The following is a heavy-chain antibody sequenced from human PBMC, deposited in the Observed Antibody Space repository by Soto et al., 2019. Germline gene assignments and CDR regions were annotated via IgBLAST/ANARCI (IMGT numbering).Heavy chain of an antibody. CDR2: IIPVFGTR. J-gene: IGHJ4*02. CDR3: ARGPTGTTHFDS. V-gene: IGHV1-69*06. Sequence: ASVKVSCKASGGIINTYAINWVRLVPGQGLEWMGSIIPVFGTRNYLQKFQDRVTFTADKSTSTAYMELSDLRTEDTAIYYCARGPTGTTHFDSWGQGTLVTVSS. CDR1: GGIINTYA. D-gene: IGHD1-1*01.